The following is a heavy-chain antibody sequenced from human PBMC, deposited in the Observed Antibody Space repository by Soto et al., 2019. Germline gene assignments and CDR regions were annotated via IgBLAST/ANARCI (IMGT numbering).Heavy chain of an antibody. CDR2: ISAYNGNT. J-gene: IGHJ4*02. CDR1: GYTFTSYG. CDR3: ARDSGRYCSSTSCYLGGY. V-gene: IGHV1-18*01. D-gene: IGHD2-2*01. Sequence: QVQLVQSGAEVKKPGASVKVSCKASGYTFTSYGISWVRQAPGQALEWMGWISAYNGNTNYAQKLQGRVTMTTDTSTSTAYMELRSLRSDDTAVYYCARDSGRYCSSTSCYLGGYWGQGTLVTVSS.